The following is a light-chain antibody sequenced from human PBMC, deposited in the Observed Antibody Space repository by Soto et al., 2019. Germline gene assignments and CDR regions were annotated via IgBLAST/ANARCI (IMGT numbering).Light chain of an antibody. CDR1: QSIRSY. CDR3: QQSYSTPRT. Sequence: DIQMTQSPSSLSSSVGDRVTITCRASQSIRSYLNWYQQKPGNALKLLIYTASSLQSGVPSRFSGSGSGTDFTLTISSLQPEDFATYYCQQSYSTPRTFGQGTKVDIK. V-gene: IGKV1-39*01. J-gene: IGKJ1*01. CDR2: TAS.